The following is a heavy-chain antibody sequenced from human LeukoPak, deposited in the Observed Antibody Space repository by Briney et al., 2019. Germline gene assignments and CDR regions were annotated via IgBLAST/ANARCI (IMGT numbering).Heavy chain of an antibody. J-gene: IGHJ3*02. V-gene: IGHV1-8*01. CDR1: GYTFTSYD. CDR3: ARTEAVSDAFGI. Sequence: ASVKVSCKASGYTFTSYDINWVRQATGQGLEWMGWMNPNSGNTGYAQKFQGRVTMTRNTSISTAYMELSSLRSEDTAVYYCARTEAVSDAFGIWGQGTMVTVSS. CDR2: MNPNSGNT. D-gene: IGHD6-19*01.